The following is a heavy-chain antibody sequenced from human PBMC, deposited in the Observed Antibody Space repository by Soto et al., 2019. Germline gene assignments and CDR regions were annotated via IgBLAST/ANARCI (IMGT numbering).Heavy chain of an antibody. V-gene: IGHV1-46*01. CDR3: ARDPVGTASGYSSETAYGMDV. CDR2: INPSGGST. Sequence: ASVKVSFKASGYPFTSYYMHWVRQAPGQGLEWIGIINPSGGSTSYAQKFQGRVTMTRDTSTSTVYMELSSLRSEDTAVYYCARDPVGTASGYSSETAYGMDVWGQGTTVTVSS. J-gene: IGHJ6*01. D-gene: IGHD6-25*01. CDR1: GYPFTSYY.